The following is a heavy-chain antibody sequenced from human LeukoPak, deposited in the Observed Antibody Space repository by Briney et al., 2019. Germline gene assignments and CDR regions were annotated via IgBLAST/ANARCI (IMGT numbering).Heavy chain of an antibody. CDR3: ARVPDIYCPSTSCVDY. V-gene: IGHV1-2*06. Sequence: ASVKVSCKASGYTFTSYAMNWVRQAPGQGLEWMGRLNPNSGGTIHAQKFQGRVTITRDTSISTAYMELSRLRSDDTAVYYCARVPDIYCPSTSCVDYWGQGTLVTVSS. CDR2: LNPNSGGT. CDR1: GYTFTSYA. D-gene: IGHD2-2*01. J-gene: IGHJ4*02.